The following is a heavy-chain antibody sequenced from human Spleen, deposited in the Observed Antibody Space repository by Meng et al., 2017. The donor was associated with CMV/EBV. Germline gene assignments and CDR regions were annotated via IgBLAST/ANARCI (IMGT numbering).Heavy chain of an antibody. CDR2: ITGRGSST. V-gene: IGHV3-23*01. J-gene: IGHJ4*02. Sequence: GGSLRLSCAASGSTFSRYDMSWVRQGPGHGLEWVSLITGRGSSTYYAASVKGRFTISRDNSKNTLYLQMNSLRAEDTAVYYCAKAPFGDNSEQAHCWGQGTLVTVSS. D-gene: IGHD4-23*01. CDR1: GSTFSRYD. CDR3: AKAPFGDNSEQAHC.